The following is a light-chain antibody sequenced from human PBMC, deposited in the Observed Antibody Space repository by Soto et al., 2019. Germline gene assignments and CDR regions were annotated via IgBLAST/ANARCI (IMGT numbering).Light chain of an antibody. CDR3: QQYNNRSYT. CDR2: GAS. J-gene: IGKJ2*01. CDR1: QSVSSN. Sequence: EIVMTQSPATLSVSPGERATLSCRASQSVSSNLAWYQQKPGQAPRLLISGASTRATGIPARFSGSGSGTEFTLTISSLQSEDFAVYDCQQYNNRSYTFGQGTKVDIK. V-gene: IGKV3D-15*01.